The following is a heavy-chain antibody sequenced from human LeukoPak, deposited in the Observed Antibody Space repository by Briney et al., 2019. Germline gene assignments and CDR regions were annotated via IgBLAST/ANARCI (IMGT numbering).Heavy chain of an antibody. D-gene: IGHD1-14*01. CDR1: GGTFSSYA. Sequence: ASVKVSCKASGGTFSSYAFSWVRQAPGQGLEWMGRIIPIIGIENYAQKFQGRVSITADKSTSTAYMELSSLRSEDTAVYYCASGTGNFDYWGQGTLVTVSS. J-gene: IGHJ4*02. V-gene: IGHV1-69*04. CDR2: IIPIIGIE. CDR3: ASGTGNFDY.